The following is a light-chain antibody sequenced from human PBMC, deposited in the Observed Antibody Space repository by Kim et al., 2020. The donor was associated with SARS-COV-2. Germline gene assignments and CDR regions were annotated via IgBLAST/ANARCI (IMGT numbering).Light chain of an antibody. CDR2: EVN. V-gene: IGLV2-8*01. Sequence: GQSVTISCTGTSSDIGGHNYVSWYQQHPGKGPKLLIYEVNERPSGVPDRFSASKSGNTASLTVSGLQAEDEADYFCSSYAGRNNLVFGGGTQLTVL. CDR1: SSDIGGHNY. CDR3: SSYAGRNNLV. J-gene: IGLJ3*02.